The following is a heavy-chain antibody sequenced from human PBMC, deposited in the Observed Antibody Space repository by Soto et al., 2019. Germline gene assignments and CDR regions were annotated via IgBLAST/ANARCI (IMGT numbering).Heavy chain of an antibody. CDR2: IYTSGST. Sequence: LSLTCTVSGGSISSYYWSWIRQPAGKGLEWIGRIYTSGSTNYNPSLKSRVTMSVDTSKNQFSLKLSSVTAADTAVYYCARVASGWELLDYYYGMDVWGQGTTVTVSS. CDR3: ARVASGWELLDYYYGMDV. J-gene: IGHJ6*02. V-gene: IGHV4-4*07. CDR1: GGSISSYY. D-gene: IGHD1-26*01.